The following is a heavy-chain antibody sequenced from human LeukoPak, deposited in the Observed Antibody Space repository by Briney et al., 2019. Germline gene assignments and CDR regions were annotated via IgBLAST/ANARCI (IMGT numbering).Heavy chain of an antibody. CDR2: INSNGGST. CDR3: VRRIPSTGGLHYFDY. CDR1: GFTFSSYA. Sequence: GGSLRLSCSASGFTFSSYAMHWVRQAPGKGLEYVSTINSNGGSTSYADSVRGRFTISRDNSKNTLYLQMSSLRADDTAVYYCVRRIPSTGGLHYFDYWGQGTLVTVSS. V-gene: IGHV3-64D*06. J-gene: IGHJ4*02. D-gene: IGHD2-8*02.